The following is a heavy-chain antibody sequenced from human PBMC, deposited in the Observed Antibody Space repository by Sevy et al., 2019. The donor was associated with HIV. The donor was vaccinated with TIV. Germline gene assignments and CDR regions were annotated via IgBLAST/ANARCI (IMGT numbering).Heavy chain of an antibody. V-gene: IGHV3-11*04. CDR2: ISSSGSTI. D-gene: IGHD3-16*01. Sequence: PGGSLRLSCAASGFTFSDYYMSWIRQAPGKGLEWVSYISSSGSTIYYADSLKGRFTISRDNAKNSLYLQMNSLRAEDTAVYYCARDRRVITFGGVTAYYFDYWGQGTLVTVSS. CDR1: GFTFSDYY. CDR3: ARDRRVITFGGVTAYYFDY. J-gene: IGHJ4*02.